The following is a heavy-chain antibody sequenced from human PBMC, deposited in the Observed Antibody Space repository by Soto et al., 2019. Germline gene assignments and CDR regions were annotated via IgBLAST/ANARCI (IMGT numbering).Heavy chain of an antibody. CDR1: GFTVGNNY. Sequence: VQLVESGGGLVQPGGSLRLSCAASGFTVGNNYMNWVRQAPGKGLEWVSVLYSGGTTYYADSVKGRFTISRDDSKNTLHLQMNSLRVEDTAVYYCATGQGDYWGQGTLVTVSS. CDR2: LYSGGTT. V-gene: IGHV3-66*01. CDR3: ATGQGDY. J-gene: IGHJ4*02.